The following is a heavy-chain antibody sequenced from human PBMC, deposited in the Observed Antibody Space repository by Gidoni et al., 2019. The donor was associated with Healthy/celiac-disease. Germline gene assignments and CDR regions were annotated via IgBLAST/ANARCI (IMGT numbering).Heavy chain of an antibody. Sequence: EVQLLESGGGLVQPGGSLRLSCAASGFTFSSYAMSWVRQAPGKGVEWVSASSGSGGSTYYADSVKGRFTISRDNSKNTLYLQMNSLRAEDTAVYYCANEGDYYDSSAFDYWGQGTLVTVSS. CDR3: ANEGDYYDSSAFDY. V-gene: IGHV3-23*01. J-gene: IGHJ4*02. CDR2: SSGSGGST. D-gene: IGHD3-22*01. CDR1: GFTFSSYA.